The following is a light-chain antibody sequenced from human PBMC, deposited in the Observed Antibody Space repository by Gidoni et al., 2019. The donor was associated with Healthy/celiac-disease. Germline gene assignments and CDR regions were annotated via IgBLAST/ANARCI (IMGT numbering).Light chain of an antibody. Sequence: EIVLTQSPGTLSLSPGERATLSCRASQSVSSSYLAWYQQKPGQAPRLLIYGASSRATGIPDRFSASGSGRDFTLTISRLEPEDFAVYYCQQYGSSPTFGQGTKVEIK. CDR1: QSVSSSY. J-gene: IGKJ1*01. CDR3: QQYGSSPT. V-gene: IGKV3-20*01. CDR2: GAS.